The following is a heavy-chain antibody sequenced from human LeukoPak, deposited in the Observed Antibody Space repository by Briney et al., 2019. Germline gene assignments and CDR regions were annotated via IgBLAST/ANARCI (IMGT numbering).Heavy chain of an antibody. CDR1: GFTFSGYD. D-gene: IGHD1-26*01. Sequence: SGGSLRLSCAVSGFTFSGYDMHWLRQTPAKGLEWVAAIGIPGDTYYPASVKGRFTISRENTKSSFYLQMNSLRAEDTAVYFCARAHVGAGLALDVWGRGTLVTVSS. J-gene: IGHJ3*01. CDR2: IGIPGDT. V-gene: IGHV3-13*01. CDR3: ARAHVGAGLALDV.